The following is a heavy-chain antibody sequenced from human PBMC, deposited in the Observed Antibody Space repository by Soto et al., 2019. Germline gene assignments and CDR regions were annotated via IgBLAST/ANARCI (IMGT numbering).Heavy chain of an antibody. J-gene: IGHJ3*02. CDR1: GFVYVGDG. CDR3: AKSARYSSGPDAFDM. V-gene: IGHV3-20*03. D-gene: IGHD6-19*01. CDR2: INWNGGST. Sequence: GGSERQSVGSEGFVYVGDGRIWDRQGPGKGLEWVSGINWNGGSTGYAASVKGRFTISRDNAKNSLYLQMNSLRAEDTAFYYCAKSARYSSGPDAFDMWGQGTMVTVS.